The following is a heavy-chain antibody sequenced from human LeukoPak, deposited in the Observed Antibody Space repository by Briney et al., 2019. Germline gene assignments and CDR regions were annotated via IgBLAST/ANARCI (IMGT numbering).Heavy chain of an antibody. D-gene: IGHD5-24*01. CDR2: INHSGST. J-gene: IGHJ4*02. CDR1: GGSFSGYY. CDR3: ARGDGYNFFDY. Sequence: SETLSLTCAVYGGSFSGYYWSWIRQPPGKGLEWIGEINHSGSTNYNPSLKSRVTISVDTSKNLFSLKLSSVTAADTAVYYCARGDGYNFFDYWGQGTLVTVSS. V-gene: IGHV4-34*01.